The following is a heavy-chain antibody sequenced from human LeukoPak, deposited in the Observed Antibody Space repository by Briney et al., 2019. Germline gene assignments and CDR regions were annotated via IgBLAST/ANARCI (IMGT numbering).Heavy chain of an antibody. J-gene: IGHJ4*02. CDR3: ARVGIRAGTGDY. Sequence: XFTXXXISWVRQAPGQGLEWMGWISAYNGNTNYAQKLQGRVTMTTDTSTSTAYMELRSLRSDDTAVYYCARVGIRAGTGDYWGQGTLVTVSS. CDR2: ISAYNGNT. V-gene: IGHV1-18*01. D-gene: IGHD6-13*01. CDR1: XFTXXX.